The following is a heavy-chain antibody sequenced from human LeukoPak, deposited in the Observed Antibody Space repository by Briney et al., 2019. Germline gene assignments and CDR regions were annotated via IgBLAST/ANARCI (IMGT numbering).Heavy chain of an antibody. CDR3: ARDRPERGRFDY. Sequence: PSETLSLTCTVSGYSITSGYYWGWIRQPPGKGLEWIGSIYHSGTTYYNPSLKSRVTISVDTSKNQFSLKLSSVTAADTAVYYCARDRPERGRFDYWGQGSLVTVSP. CDR1: GYSITSGYY. V-gene: IGHV4-38-2*02. J-gene: IGHJ4*02. CDR2: IYHSGTT.